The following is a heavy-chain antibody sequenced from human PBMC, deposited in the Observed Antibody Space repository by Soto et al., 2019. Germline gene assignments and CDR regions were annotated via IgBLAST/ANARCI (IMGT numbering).Heavy chain of an antibody. CDR3: ARGRYYGSGSRTYYYYYYGMDV. D-gene: IGHD3-10*01. CDR1: GGTFSSYA. J-gene: IGHJ6*02. CDR2: SIPIFGTA. V-gene: IGHV1-69*12. Sequence: QVQLVQSGAEVKKPGSSVKVSCKASGGTFSSYAISWVRQAPGQGLEWMGGSIPIFGTANYAQKFQGRVTITADESTSTAYMELSSLRSEDTAVYYCARGRYYGSGSRTYYYYYYGMDVWGQGTTVTVSS.